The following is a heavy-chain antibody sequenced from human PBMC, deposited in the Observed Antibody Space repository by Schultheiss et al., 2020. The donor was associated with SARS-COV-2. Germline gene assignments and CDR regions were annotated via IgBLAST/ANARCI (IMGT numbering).Heavy chain of an antibody. J-gene: IGHJ3*02. CDR1: GFTFSDYY. D-gene: IGHD3-22*01. V-gene: IGHV3-30*03. Sequence: GGSLRLSCAASGFTFSDYYMSWIRQAPGKGLEWVAVTSYDGNNNKYADSVKGRFTISRDNSENTLYLHMNNLRVEDTAVYYCARGAHYYDDKPYAFDIWGQGTMVTVSS. CDR2: TSYDGNNN. CDR3: ARGAHYYDDKPYAFDI.